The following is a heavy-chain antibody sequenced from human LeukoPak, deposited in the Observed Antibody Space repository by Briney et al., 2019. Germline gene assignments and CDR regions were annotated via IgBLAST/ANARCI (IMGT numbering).Heavy chain of an antibody. D-gene: IGHD2-2*01. J-gene: IGHJ4*02. Sequence: GGSLRLSCAASGFTFSNYGMHWVRQAPGKGLEWVAFIRYDESTKFYADSVKGRFTISRDNSKTTLYLQMDSLRAEDTAVYYCANHQAFVVPASDYWGQGTLVTVSS. CDR3: ANHQAFVVPASDY. CDR1: GFTFSNYG. V-gene: IGHV3-30*02. CDR2: IRYDESTK.